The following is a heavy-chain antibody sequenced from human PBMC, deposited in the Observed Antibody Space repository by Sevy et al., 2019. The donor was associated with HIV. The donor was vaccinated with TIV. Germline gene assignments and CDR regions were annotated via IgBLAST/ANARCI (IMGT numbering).Heavy chain of an antibody. D-gene: IGHD6-6*01. CDR1: GYSFATYW. CDR3: ARRSSSSALGHAMDV. J-gene: IGHJ6*02. CDR2: IYPGDSDT. V-gene: IGHV5-51*01. Sequence: GESLKISCEGSGYSFATYWIGWVRQMPGKGLEWMGIIYPGDSDTRDRPSFQGQVTISADRSISTAFLQWSSLKASDTAIYYCARRSSSSALGHAMDVWGQGTTVTVSS.